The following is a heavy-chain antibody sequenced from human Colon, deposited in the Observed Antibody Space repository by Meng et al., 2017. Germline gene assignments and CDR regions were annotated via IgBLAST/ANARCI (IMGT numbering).Heavy chain of an antibody. CDR3: ARANFDFYYFDS. CDR2: VSGSGGTM. V-gene: IGHV3-48*03. CDR1: EFSFSSYE. Sequence: GESLKISCVGSEFSFSSYEMTWVRQAPGKGREWVAYVSGSGGTMYYADSVKGRFTISRDNAKSSLYLQMNSLRAEDTGVYYCARANFDFYYFDSWGQGTQVTVSS. J-gene: IGHJ4*02.